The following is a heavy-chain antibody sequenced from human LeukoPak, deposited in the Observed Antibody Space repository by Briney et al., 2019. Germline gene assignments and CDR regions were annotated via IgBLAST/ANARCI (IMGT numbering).Heavy chain of an antibody. CDR1: SGSISSGGYY. D-gene: IGHD3-10*01. Sequence: SETLSLTCTVSSGSISSGGYYWSWIRQHPGKGLEWIGYIYYSGSTNYNPSLKSRVTISVDTSKNQFSLKLSSVTAADTAVYYCARGEPRYGSGSYGLWFDPWGQGTLVTVSS. V-gene: IGHV4-31*03. CDR2: IYYSGST. CDR3: ARGEPRYGSGSYGLWFDP. J-gene: IGHJ5*02.